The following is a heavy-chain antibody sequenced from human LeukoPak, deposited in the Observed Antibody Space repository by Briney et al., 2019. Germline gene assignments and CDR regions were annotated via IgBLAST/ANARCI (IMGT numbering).Heavy chain of an antibody. Sequence: ASVTVSFTASGGTFSIYAISWVRQAPGQGLEWMGGIIPIFGTANYAQKFQGRVTITADESTSTAYMELSSLRSEDTAVYYCARPRLPHYDSSGYYGNWGQGTLVTVSS. CDR3: ARPRLPHYDSSGYYGN. CDR2: IIPIFGTA. V-gene: IGHV1-69*13. CDR1: GGTFSIYA. D-gene: IGHD3-22*01. J-gene: IGHJ4*02.